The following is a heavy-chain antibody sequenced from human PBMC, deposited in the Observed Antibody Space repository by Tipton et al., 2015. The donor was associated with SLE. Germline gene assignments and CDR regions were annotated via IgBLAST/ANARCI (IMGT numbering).Heavy chain of an antibody. CDR1: GYSISSGLY. V-gene: IGHV4-38-2*01. CDR2: IYQSGTT. CDR3: ARSPSHTDYYDY. J-gene: IGHJ4*02. Sequence: TLSLTCAVSGYSISSGLYWGWMRQPPGKALEWIGNIYQSGTTDYKSSLKSRVIISVDTAKNQFSLRLSAVTAADTAVYYCARSPSHTDYYDYWGQGMLVTVSS.